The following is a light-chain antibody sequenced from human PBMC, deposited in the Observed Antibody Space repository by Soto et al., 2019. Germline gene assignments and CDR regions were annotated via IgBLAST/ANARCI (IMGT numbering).Light chain of an antibody. Sequence: LTQPASVSGSPGQSITISCTGTSSDVGGYNYVSWYQQHPGKAPKLMIYDVSNRPSGVSNRFSGSKSGNTASLTISGLQAEDEADYYCSSYPSSSLYVFGTGTKVTVL. CDR3: SSYPSSSLYV. CDR2: DVS. J-gene: IGLJ1*01. CDR1: SSDVGGYNY. V-gene: IGLV2-14*01.